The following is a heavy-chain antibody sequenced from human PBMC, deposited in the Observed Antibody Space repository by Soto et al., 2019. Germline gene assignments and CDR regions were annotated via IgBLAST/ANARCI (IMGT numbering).Heavy chain of an antibody. D-gene: IGHD6-19*01. J-gene: IGHJ4*02. CDR3: AGDDITVPGTLSDY. CDR1: GYTFFNYG. Sequence: QVQLVQSGVEVKKPGASVKVSCKASGYTFFNYGISWVRQAPGQGLEWMGWISAYNANTNYAQKFQGRVTMTTDTSTSTAYMELRSLTSDDTAVYYCAGDDITVPGTLSDYWGQGTLVSVSS. V-gene: IGHV1-18*01. CDR2: ISAYNANT.